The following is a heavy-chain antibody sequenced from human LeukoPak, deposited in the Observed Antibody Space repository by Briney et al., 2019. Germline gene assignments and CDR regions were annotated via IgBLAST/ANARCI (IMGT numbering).Heavy chain of an antibody. V-gene: IGHV3-23*01. Sequence: GGSLRLSCAASGFTFSSYAMSWVRQAPGKGLEWISAISGSGGGTYYADSVKGRFTTSRDSSKNTLYLQMNSLRAEDTAVYYCAKVYNWNDVDAFDIWGQGTMVTVSS. CDR1: GFTFSSYA. CDR3: AKVYNWNDVDAFDI. J-gene: IGHJ3*02. CDR2: ISGSGGGT. D-gene: IGHD1-20*01.